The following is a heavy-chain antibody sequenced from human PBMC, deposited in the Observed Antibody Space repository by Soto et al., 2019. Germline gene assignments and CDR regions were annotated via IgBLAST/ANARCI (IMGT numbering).Heavy chain of an antibody. Sequence: QVQLVESGGGVVQPGRSLRLSCAASGFTFSSYGMHWVRQAPGKGLEWVAVIWYDGSNKNYADSVKGRFTISRDNSMNPLSLQMNCLGAADTAVYYCARDGYCSGVSCYSPAVFDSWGQGILVTVSS. CDR3: ARDGYCSGVSCYSPAVFDS. V-gene: IGHV3-33*01. J-gene: IGHJ4*02. CDR1: GFTFSSYG. D-gene: IGHD2-15*01. CDR2: IWYDGSNK.